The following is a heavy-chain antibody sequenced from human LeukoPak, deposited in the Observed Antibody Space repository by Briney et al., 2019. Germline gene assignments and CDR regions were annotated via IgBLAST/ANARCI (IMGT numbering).Heavy chain of an antibody. J-gene: IGHJ4*02. D-gene: IGHD2/OR15-2a*01. V-gene: IGHV3-48*03. CDR1: GFTFSSFG. Sequence: GGSLRLSCAASGFTFSSFGMNWVRQASGKGLEWVSYISSSGNTIYYTDSVKGRFTISRDNAKNSLYLQMKSLRAEDTAVYYCARDSMGVSFFDYWGQGTLVTVSS. CDR3: ARDSMGVSFFDY. CDR2: ISSSGNTI.